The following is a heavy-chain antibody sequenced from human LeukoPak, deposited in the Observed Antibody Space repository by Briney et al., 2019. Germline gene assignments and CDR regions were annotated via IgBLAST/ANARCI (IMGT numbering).Heavy chain of an antibody. CDR1: GFIFSSYE. CDR3: ARGWRSDY. V-gene: IGHV3-48*03. Sequence: PAGPLRLSCAASGFIFSSYEMNWVRQAPGKGLEWISYIGSSGTNKYYADSVNGRFTISRDNAKSSLYLQMNSLRGEDTAVYYCARGWRSDYWGQGTLVTVSS. CDR2: IGSSGTNK. D-gene: IGHD3-3*01. J-gene: IGHJ4*02.